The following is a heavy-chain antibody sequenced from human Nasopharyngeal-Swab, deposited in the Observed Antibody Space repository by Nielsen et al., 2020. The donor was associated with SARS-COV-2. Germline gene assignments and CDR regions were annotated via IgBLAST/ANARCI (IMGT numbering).Heavy chain of an antibody. CDR1: GFTFSSYE. J-gene: IGHJ4*02. CDR3: ASMGEVGATPTFDY. Sequence: GGSLRLSCAASGFTFSSYEMNWVRQAPGKGLEWVSYISSSGSTIYYADSVKGRFTISRDNAKNSLYLQMNSLRAEDTAVYYCASMGEVGATPTFDYWGQGTLVTVSS. V-gene: IGHV3-48*03. CDR2: ISSSGSTI. D-gene: IGHD1-26*01.